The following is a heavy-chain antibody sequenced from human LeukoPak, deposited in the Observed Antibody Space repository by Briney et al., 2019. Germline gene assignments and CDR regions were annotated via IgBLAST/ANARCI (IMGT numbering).Heavy chain of an antibody. CDR2: ISGYDART. CDR1: GYIFTTIG. D-gene: IGHD2-2*01. CDR3: ARVQVGY. V-gene: IGHV1-18*01. J-gene: IGHJ4*02. Sequence: GASVKVSCKVSGYIFTTIGISWVRQAPGQGLEWMGWISGYDARTNYAQKFKGRVTLTTDKSTSTAYMEMRSLGFDDTAVYYCARVQVGYWGQGTLVTVSS.